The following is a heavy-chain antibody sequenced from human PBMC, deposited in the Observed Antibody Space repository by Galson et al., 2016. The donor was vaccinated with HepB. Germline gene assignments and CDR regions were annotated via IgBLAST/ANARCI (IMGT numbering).Heavy chain of an antibody. J-gene: IGHJ4*02. CDR1: GISVTTFEVG. CDR2: IYWDDED. CDR3: AHRGRTRYFDT. V-gene: IGHV2-5*02. D-gene: IGHD3/OR15-3a*01. Sequence: PALVKPTQTLTLTCSASGISVTTFEVGVGWNRQSPGKAPKWLAIIYWDDEDRYSPSLKSRLTITRDTSKNQVVLTMINMDPEDTATYYCAHRGRTRYFDTWGQGTLVTVSS.